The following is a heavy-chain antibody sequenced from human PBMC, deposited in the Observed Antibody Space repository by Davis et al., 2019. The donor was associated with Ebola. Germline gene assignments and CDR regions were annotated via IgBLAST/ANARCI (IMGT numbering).Heavy chain of an antibody. CDR3: ARGLLPPSSVRFDY. CDR2: INPNSGGT. Sequence: ASVKVSCKASGYTFTGYYMHWVRQAPGQGLEWMGWINPNSGGTKYAQKFQGRVTMTTDTSTSTAYMELRSLRSDDTAVYYCARGLLPPSSVRFDYWGQGTLVTVSS. J-gene: IGHJ4*02. D-gene: IGHD3-10*01. V-gene: IGHV1-2*02. CDR1: GYTFTGYY.